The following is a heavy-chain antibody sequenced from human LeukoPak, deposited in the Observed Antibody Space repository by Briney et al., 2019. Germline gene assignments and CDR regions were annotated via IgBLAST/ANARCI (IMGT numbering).Heavy chain of an antibody. V-gene: IGHV1-69*05. CDR2: IIPIFGTA. J-gene: IGHJ2*01. CDR1: GGTFSSYA. D-gene: IGHD3-9*01. CDR3: ARVNDILTGYQNWYFDP. Sequence: SVKVSCKASGGTFSSYAISWVRQAPGQGLEWMGGIIPIFGTANYAQKFQGRVTITTDESTSTAYMELSSLRSEDTAVYYCARVNDILTGYQNWYFDPWGRGTLVTVSS.